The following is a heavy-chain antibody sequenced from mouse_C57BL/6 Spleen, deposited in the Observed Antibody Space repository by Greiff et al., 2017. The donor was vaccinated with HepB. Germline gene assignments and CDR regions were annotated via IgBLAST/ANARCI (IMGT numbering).Heavy chain of an antibody. J-gene: IGHJ3*01. Sequence: QVQLKQPGAELVRPGTSVKLSCKASGYTFTSYWMPWVKQRPGQGLEWIGVIDPSDSYTNYNQKFKGKATLTVDTSSSTAYMQLSSLTSEDSAVYYWARRDYDSGAGFAYWGQGTLVTVSA. CDR1: GYTFTSYW. V-gene: IGHV1-59*01. D-gene: IGHD2-4*01. CDR3: ARRDYDSGAGFAY. CDR2: IDPSDSYT.